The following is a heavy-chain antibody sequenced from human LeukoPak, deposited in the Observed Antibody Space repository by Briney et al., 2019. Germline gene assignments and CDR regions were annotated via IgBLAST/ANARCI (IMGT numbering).Heavy chain of an antibody. J-gene: IGHJ1*01. D-gene: IGHD2/OR15-2a*01. Sequence: PGGSLRLSCGASGFTFSDYWMDWVRQAPGKGLVWVSRIKSDGTSIMYADSVRGRFTISRDKAKNTLYLQMNSLRAEDTAVYYCAFLPPGHWGQGTLVTVSS. CDR1: GFTFSDYW. CDR2: IKSDGTSI. CDR3: AFLPPGH. V-gene: IGHV3-74*03.